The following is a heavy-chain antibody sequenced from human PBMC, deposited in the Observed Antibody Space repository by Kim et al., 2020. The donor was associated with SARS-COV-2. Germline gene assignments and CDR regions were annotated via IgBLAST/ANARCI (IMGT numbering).Heavy chain of an antibody. Sequence: SVKGRFTISRDNSKKTLYLQMNSLRAEDTAVYYCAKGPRMVRGVIISRVYWGQGTLVTVSS. J-gene: IGHJ4*02. V-gene: IGHV3-23*01. D-gene: IGHD3-10*01. CDR3: AKGPRMVRGVIISRVY.